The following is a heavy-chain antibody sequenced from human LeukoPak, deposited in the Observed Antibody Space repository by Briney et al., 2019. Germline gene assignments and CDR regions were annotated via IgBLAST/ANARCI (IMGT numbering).Heavy chain of an antibody. V-gene: IGHV3-30*18. D-gene: IGHD3-9*01. CDR2: ISYDGSNQ. CDR1: GFTFSTYG. J-gene: IGHJ4*02. Sequence: PGRSLRLSCAASGFTFSTYGIHWVRQAPGKGLEWVAAISYDGSNQYYGDSVKGRFTISRDTSKYTVYLQMNSLGAEDTALYYCAKSTGRYFGLLDDLGYWGQGTLVTVSS. CDR3: AKSTGRYFGLLDDLGY.